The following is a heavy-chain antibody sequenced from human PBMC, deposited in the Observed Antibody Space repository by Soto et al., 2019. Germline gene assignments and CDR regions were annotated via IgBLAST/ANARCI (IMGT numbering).Heavy chain of an antibody. CDR1: GGSISINNW. CDR3: ARATTGTTPTPAGSYYGMDV. CDR2: IYHSGST. J-gene: IGHJ6*02. V-gene: IGHV4-4*02. Sequence: TETLSLTCAVSGGSISINNWCSCVRQPPGKGLEWIGEIYHSGSTNYNPSLKSRVTISVDKSKNQFSLKLSSVTAADTAVYYYARATTGTTPTPAGSYYGMDVWGQGTTVTVSS. D-gene: IGHD1-1*01.